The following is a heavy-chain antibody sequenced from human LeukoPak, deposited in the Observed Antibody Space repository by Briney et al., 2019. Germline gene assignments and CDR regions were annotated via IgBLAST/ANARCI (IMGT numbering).Heavy chain of an antibody. D-gene: IGHD6-13*01. V-gene: IGHV1-24*01. CDR2: FDLEDGET. Sequence: EASVKVSCQVSGYTLTELSMHWVRQAPGNGREWMGFFDLEDGETIYAQKFQGRVTMTEDTSTDTAYMELSSLRSEDTAVYYCATAKDSSSWHSGWFDPWGQGTLVTVSS. CDR1: GYTLTELS. J-gene: IGHJ5*02. CDR3: ATAKDSSSWHSGWFDP.